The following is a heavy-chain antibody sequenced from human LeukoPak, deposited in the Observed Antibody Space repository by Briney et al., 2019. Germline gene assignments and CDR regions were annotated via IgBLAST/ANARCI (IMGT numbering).Heavy chain of an antibody. CDR2: INHCGSN. J-gene: IGHJ4*02. D-gene: IGHD3-10*02. CDR3: ATYHFRGPSHYFDY. Sequence: SETLSLTCAVYGGSFSGYYGSWVRQPPGKGLEGIGEINHCGSNNQNPSLKSRVPISVDTSKNQFSLKLRSVTAADAAVYYCATYHFRGPSHYFDYWGQGTLVTVSS. V-gene: IGHV4-34*01. CDR1: GGSFSGYY.